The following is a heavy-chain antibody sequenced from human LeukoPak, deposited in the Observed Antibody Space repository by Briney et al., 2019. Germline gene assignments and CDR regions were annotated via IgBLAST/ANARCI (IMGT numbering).Heavy chain of an antibody. CDR3: ARDQGSWNYGDY. J-gene: IGHJ4*02. CDR1: GFAFSNYW. Sequence: PGGSLRLSCAASGFAFSNYWMSWVRQAPGKGLEWVANIKQDGSEKNYVDSVKGRFTISRDNAKNSLYLQMNSLRAEDTAVYYCARDQGSWNYGDYWGQGTLVTVSS. V-gene: IGHV3-7*01. CDR2: IKQDGSEK. D-gene: IGHD1-7*01.